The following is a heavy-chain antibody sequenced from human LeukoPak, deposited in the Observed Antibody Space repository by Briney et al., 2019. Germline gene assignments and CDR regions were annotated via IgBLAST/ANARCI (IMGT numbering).Heavy chain of an antibody. V-gene: IGHV4-61*02. D-gene: IGHD3-9*01. CDR2: IYTSGST. J-gene: IGHJ4*02. CDR1: GGSISSGSYY. Sequence: PSQTLSLTCTVSGGSISSGSYYWSWIRQPAGKGLEWIGRIYTSGSTNYNPSLKSRVTISVDTSKNQFSLKLSSVTAADTAVYYCAEAHYDIFFGYYFDYWGQGTLVTVSS. CDR3: AEAHYDIFFGYYFDY.